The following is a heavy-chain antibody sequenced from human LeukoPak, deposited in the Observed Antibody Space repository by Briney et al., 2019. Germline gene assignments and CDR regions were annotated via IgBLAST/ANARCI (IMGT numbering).Heavy chain of an antibody. Sequence: SETLSLTCTVSGGSISSYYWSWIRQPPGKGLEWIGYIYYSGSTNYNPSLKSRVTISVDTSKNQFSLKLSSVTAADTAVYYCARGPIVGKRNYFDYWGQGTLVTVSS. J-gene: IGHJ4*02. CDR3: ARGPIVGKRNYFDY. D-gene: IGHD3-16*02. CDR2: IYYSGST. CDR1: GGSISSYY. V-gene: IGHV4-59*01.